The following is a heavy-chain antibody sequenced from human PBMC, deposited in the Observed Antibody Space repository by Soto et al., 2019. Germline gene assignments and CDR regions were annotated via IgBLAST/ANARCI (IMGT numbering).Heavy chain of an antibody. J-gene: IGHJ3*02. V-gene: IGHV3-23*01. Sequence: EVQLLESGGGLVQPGGSLRLSCAASGFTFSSYAMSWVRQAPGKGLEWVSAISGSGGSTYYADSVKGRFTISRDNSKNTLYLQMNSLRADDTAVYYCAKLDSTLGYCSSTSCSDIWCQGTMVTVSS. CDR3: AKLDSTLGYCSSTSCSDI. CDR2: ISGSGGST. D-gene: IGHD2-2*01. CDR1: GFTFSSYA.